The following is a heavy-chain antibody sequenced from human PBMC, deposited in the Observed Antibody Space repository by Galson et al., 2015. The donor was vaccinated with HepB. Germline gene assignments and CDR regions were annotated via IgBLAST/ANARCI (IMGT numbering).Heavy chain of an antibody. CDR2: IWYDGSNK. V-gene: IGHV3-33*01. D-gene: IGHD3-10*01. CDR3: ARDRGGYYGSGPIDY. CDR1: GFTFSSYG. J-gene: IGHJ4*02. Sequence: SLRLSCAASGFTFSSYGMHWVRQAPGKGLEWVAVIWYDGSNKYYADSVKGRFTISRDNSKNTLYLQMNSLGAEDTAVYYCARDRGGYYGSGPIDYWGQGTLVTVSS.